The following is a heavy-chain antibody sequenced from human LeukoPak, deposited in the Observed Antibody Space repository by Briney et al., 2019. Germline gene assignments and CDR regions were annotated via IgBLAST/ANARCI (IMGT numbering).Heavy chain of an antibody. D-gene: IGHD3-10*01. CDR2: ISGSGGST. J-gene: IGHJ4*02. CDR1: GFTFSSYG. CDR3: AKGPRRYYGSGSYSPGDY. V-gene: IGHV3-23*01. Sequence: GGSLRLSCAASGFTFSSYGMSWVRQAPGKGLEWVSAISGSGGSTYYADSVKGRFTVSRDNSKNTLYLQMNSLRAEDTAVYYCAKGPRRYYGSGSYSPGDYWGQGTLVTVSS.